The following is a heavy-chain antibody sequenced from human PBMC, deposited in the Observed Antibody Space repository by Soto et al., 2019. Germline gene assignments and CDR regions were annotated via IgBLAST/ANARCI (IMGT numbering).Heavy chain of an antibody. J-gene: IGHJ6*02. CDR2: IIPIFGTA. Sequence: SVKVSCKASGGTFSSYAISWVRQAPGQGLEWMGGIIPIFGTANYAQKFQGRVTITADESTSTAYMELSSLRSEDTAVYYCARGITGTIDYYYYGMDVWGQGTTVTVSS. D-gene: IGHD1-7*01. V-gene: IGHV1-69*13. CDR1: GGTFSSYA. CDR3: ARGITGTIDYYYYGMDV.